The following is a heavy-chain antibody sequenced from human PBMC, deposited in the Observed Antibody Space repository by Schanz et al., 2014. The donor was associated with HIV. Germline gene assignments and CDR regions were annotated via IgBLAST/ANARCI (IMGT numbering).Heavy chain of an antibody. CDR3: AKGDILTGLYPCYFDS. CDR2: INPYDGST. Sequence: QLVQSGAEVKKPGASVRVSCKASGYTFSNYDINWVRQAPGQGLEWMGLINPYDGSTSNAKKFQGRLPRTSNTSTSTVNMQLSSLPTDDTAVDYCAKGDILTGLYPCYFDSWGQGTLVTVSS. V-gene: IGHV1-46*01. J-gene: IGHJ4*02. D-gene: IGHD3-9*01. CDR1: GYTFSNYD.